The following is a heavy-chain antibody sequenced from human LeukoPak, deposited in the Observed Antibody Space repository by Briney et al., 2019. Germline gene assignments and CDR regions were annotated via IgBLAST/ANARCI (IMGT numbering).Heavy chain of an antibody. CDR1: GYTFTGYY. V-gene: IGHV1-2*02. CDR3: ARGRRERSGYYSYHYYGLDL. Sequence: ASVKVPCKASGYTFTGYYVHWVRQGPGQGLEWMGWINPNSGGTNYAQKFQRRVTLTRDTSISTAYMELSRLRSDDTAVYYCARGRRERSGYYSYHYYGLDLWGQGTTVTVSS. D-gene: IGHD3-22*01. J-gene: IGHJ6*02. CDR2: INPNSGGT.